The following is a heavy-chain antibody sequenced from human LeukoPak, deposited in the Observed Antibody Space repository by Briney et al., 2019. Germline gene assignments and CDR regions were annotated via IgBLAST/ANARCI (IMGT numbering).Heavy chain of an antibody. Sequence: SETLSLTCTVPGGSISSYYWSWIRQPPGKGLEWIGYIHTRGSTNYNPSLKSRVTISVDTSKNQFSLKLSSVTAADTAVYYCAGNSGWYVYTYWGQGTLVSVSS. CDR2: IHTRGST. V-gene: IGHV4-4*09. J-gene: IGHJ4*02. CDR1: GGSISSYY. D-gene: IGHD6-19*01. CDR3: AGNSGWYVYTY.